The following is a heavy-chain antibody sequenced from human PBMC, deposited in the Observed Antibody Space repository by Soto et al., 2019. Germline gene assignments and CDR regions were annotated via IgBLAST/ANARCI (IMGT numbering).Heavy chain of an antibody. V-gene: IGHV3-23*01. Sequence: VQLLESGGGLVQPGGSLRLSCAASGFTFSSYAMNWVRQAPGKGLEWVSTISASGGTTYYADSVKGRFTISRDNSKNTLYLQMNSLRAEDTAVYYCAKKSQAVAGPFDYWGQGTLVTVSS. CDR2: ISASGGTT. CDR1: GFTFSSYA. D-gene: IGHD6-19*01. J-gene: IGHJ4*02. CDR3: AKKSQAVAGPFDY.